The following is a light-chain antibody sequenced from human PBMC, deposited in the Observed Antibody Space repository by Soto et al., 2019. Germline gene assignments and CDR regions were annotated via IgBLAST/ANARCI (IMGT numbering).Light chain of an antibody. Sequence: IQLTQSPSSLSASVGDRVTITCRASQGISSYLAWYQQKPGKAPKLLIYAASTLQSGVPSRFSGSGSGTDFTLTISSLQPEDFATYYCQQLNSYPFMYTFGQGTKLESK. J-gene: IGKJ2*01. CDR1: QGISSY. CDR2: AAS. V-gene: IGKV1-9*01. CDR3: QQLNSYPFMYT.